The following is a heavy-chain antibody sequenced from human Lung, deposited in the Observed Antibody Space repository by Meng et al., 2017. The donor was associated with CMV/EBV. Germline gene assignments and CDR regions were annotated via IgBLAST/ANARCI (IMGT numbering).Heavy chain of an antibody. D-gene: IGHD6-13*01. V-gene: IGHV3-23*01. CDR3: ARAGGASWYDY. CDR1: GFIFSSYT. J-gene: IGHJ4*02. CDR2: INNSGGRT. Sequence: SCAASGFIFSSYTMGWVRLAPGKGPEWVSDINNSGGRTYYVDSVGGRFTISRDNSKDALFLQMNSLRAEDTAVYYCARAGGASWYDYWGQGTLVTVSS.